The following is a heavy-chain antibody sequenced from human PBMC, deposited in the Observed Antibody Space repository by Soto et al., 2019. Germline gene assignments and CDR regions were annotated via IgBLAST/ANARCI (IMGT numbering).Heavy chain of an antibody. J-gene: IGHJ5*02. V-gene: IGHV4-38-2*01. CDR3: ASVGPWVPYYSVSSPYTYENWFDP. CDR1: GYSISSGYY. CDR2: ICHGAST. D-gene: IGHD3-10*02. Sequence: SETLSLTCAVSGYSISSGYYWGWIRQPPGKGLEWSGRICHGASTYYDPTLNSRLTLSIDMTTKHVCVILNSVTAADTATYYCASVGPWVPYYSVSSPYTYENWFDPWGQGTLVTVSS.